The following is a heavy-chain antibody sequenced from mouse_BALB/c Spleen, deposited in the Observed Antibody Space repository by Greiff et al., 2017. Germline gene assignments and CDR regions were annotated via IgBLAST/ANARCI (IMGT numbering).Heavy chain of an antibody. V-gene: IGHV1-54*01. J-gene: IGHJ1*01. CDR3: ARFTMITRPWYFDV. Sequence: QVQLKESGAELVRPGTSVKVSCKASGYAFTNYLIEWVKQRPGQGLEWIGVINPGSGGTNYNEKFKGKATLTADKSSSTAYMQLSSLTSDDSAVYFCARFTMITRPWYFDVWGAGTTVTVSS. D-gene: IGHD2-4*01. CDR2: INPGSGGT. CDR1: GYAFTNYL.